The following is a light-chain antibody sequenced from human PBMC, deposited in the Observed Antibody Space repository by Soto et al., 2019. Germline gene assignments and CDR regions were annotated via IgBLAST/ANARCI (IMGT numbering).Light chain of an antibody. CDR2: DAS. V-gene: IGKV1-39*01. CDR3: QQSYSTPRT. CDR1: QNIGTT. J-gene: IGKJ1*01. Sequence: MTQPPATVSGSAGGRATLSRRASQNIGTTLAWYQQNPGKAPRLLIYDASTWPPGVPATFSGSGSGTDFTLTITSLQPEDFATYYCQQSYSTPRTFGQGTKVDIK.